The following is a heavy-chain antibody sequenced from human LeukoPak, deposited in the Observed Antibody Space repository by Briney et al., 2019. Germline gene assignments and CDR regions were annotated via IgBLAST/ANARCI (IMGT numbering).Heavy chain of an antibody. CDR3: ARHPILRWQGGFDP. CDR1: DGSISSSSYY. J-gene: IGHJ5*02. V-gene: IGHV4-39*01. CDR2: IYYSGST. Sequence: PSETQSLTCTVSDGSISSSSYYWGWIRQPPGKGLEWIGSIYYSGSTYYTPSLKSRVTISVDTSKNQFSLKLSSVTAADTAVYYCARHPILRWQGGFDPWGQGTLVTVSS. D-gene: IGHD2-21*01.